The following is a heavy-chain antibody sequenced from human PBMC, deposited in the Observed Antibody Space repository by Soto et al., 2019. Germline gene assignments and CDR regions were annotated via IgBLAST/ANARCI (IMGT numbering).Heavy chain of an antibody. Sequence: PVKASWKASGGTFSSYASSWVRQAPGQGLEWMGGIISIFGTANYAQKFQGRVTITADKSTSTAYMELSSLRSEDTAVYYCASQVLAYCGGDCYPDAFDIWGRGTLVLVS. J-gene: IGHJ3*02. CDR3: ASQVLAYCGGDCYPDAFDI. D-gene: IGHD2-21*02. CDR1: GGTFSSYA. CDR2: IISIFGTA. V-gene: IGHV1-69*06.